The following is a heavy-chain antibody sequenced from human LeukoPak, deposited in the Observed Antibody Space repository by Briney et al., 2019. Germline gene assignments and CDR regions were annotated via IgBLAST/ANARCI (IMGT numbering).Heavy chain of an antibody. Sequence: PSETLSLTCTVSGGSISSYYWSWIRQPPGKGLEWIGCIYYSGSTNYNPSLKSRVTISVDTSKNQFSLKLSSVTAADTAVYYCARFRGANWFDPWGQGTLVTVSS. CDR1: GGSISSYY. D-gene: IGHD1-26*01. J-gene: IGHJ5*02. CDR2: IYYSGST. V-gene: IGHV4-59*01. CDR3: ARFRGANWFDP.